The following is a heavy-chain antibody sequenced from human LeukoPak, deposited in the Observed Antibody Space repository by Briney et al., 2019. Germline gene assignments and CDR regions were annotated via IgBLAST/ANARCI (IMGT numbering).Heavy chain of an antibody. Sequence: SETLSLTCTVSAGSISYYYWSWIRQPPGKGLEWIAYIHYSGSTKYNPSLKRRVTISVDTSKNQFSLKLSSVTAADTAVYYCARVGATYPHYYMDVWGKGTTVTVAS. D-gene: IGHD3-16*01. V-gene: IGHV4-59*08. CDR3: ARVGATYPHYYMDV. J-gene: IGHJ6*03. CDR2: IHYSGST. CDR1: AGSISYYY.